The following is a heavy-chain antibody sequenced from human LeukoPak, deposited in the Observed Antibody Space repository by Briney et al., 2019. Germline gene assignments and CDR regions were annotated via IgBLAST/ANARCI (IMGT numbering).Heavy chain of an antibody. CDR1: GGSISSHY. V-gene: IGHV4-59*11. J-gene: IGHJ5*02. CDR2: IYYSGST. Sequence: SETLSLTCTVSGGSISSHYWSWIRQPPGKGLEWIGYIYYSGSTNYNPSLKSRVIISVDTSKNQFSLKLSSVTAADTAVYYCAKTPYSSSSFWFDPWGQGTLVTVSS. D-gene: IGHD6-6*01. CDR3: AKTPYSSSSFWFDP.